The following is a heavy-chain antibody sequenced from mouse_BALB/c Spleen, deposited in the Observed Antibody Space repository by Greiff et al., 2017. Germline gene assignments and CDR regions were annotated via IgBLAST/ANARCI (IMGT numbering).Heavy chain of an antibody. V-gene: IGHV5-12-1*01. Sequence: EVKVVESGGGLVKPGGSLKLSCAASGFAFSSYDMSWVRQTPEKRLEWVAYISSGGGSTYYPDTVKGRFTISRDNAKNTLYLQMSSLKSEDTAMYYCARHDGYSFAYWGQGTLVTVSA. CDR1: GFAFSSYD. D-gene: IGHD2-3*01. CDR2: ISSGGGST. CDR3: ARHDGYSFAY. J-gene: IGHJ3*01.